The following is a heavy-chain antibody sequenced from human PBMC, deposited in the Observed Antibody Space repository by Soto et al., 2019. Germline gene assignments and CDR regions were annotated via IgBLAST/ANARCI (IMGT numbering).Heavy chain of an antibody. CDR1: GFTFSSYA. CDR3: VKDPGKYCSGGSCYSDFDY. Sequence: GGSLRLSCSASGFTFSSYAMHWVRQAPGKGLEYVSAISSNGGSTYYADSVKGRFTISRDNSKNTLYLQMSSLRAEDTAVYYCVKDPGKYCSGGSCYSDFDYWGQGTLVTVSS. J-gene: IGHJ4*02. CDR2: ISSNGGST. V-gene: IGHV3-64D*08. D-gene: IGHD2-15*01.